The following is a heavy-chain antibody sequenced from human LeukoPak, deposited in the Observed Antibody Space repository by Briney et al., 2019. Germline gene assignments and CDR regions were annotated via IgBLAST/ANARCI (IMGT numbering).Heavy chain of an antibody. CDR3: TTYDILTGFDAFDI. Sequence: GGSLRISCAASGFTFSNAWMSLVRKAPGNHLQCVGRIKSKTDGGTTDHAAPVKGRFTVSTDDSKNTLYLQMNSLTTEDTAVYYCTTYDILTGFDAFDIWGQGTMVTVSS. D-gene: IGHD3-9*01. CDR2: IKSKTDGGTT. J-gene: IGHJ3*02. V-gene: IGHV3-15*01. CDR1: GFTFSNAW.